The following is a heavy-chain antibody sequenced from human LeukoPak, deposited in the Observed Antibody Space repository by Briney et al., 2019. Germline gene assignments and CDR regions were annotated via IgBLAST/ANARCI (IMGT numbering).Heavy chain of an antibody. Sequence: PSQTLSLTCTVSGGSISSYYWTWIRQPPGKGLEWIGYIYYSGSTNYNPSLKSRVTISVDTSKNQFSLKLSSVTAADTAVYYCARLNLQDYYDSSGALYYYGMDVWGQGTTVTVSS. V-gene: IGHV4-59*08. D-gene: IGHD3-22*01. J-gene: IGHJ6*02. CDR2: IYYSGST. CDR3: ARLNLQDYYDSSGALYYYGMDV. CDR1: GGSISSYY.